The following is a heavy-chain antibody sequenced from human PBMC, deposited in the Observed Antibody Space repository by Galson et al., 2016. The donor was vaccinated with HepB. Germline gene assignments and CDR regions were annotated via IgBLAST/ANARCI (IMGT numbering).Heavy chain of an antibody. CDR3: STTYMELRGLISDDTAVYYCARHYSSTWPAGLIFDS. D-gene: IGHD6-6*01. J-gene: IGHJ4*02. V-gene: IGHV4-31*03. CDR2: IYNTGNT. Sequence: TLSLTCTVSGGSINSDDCYWTWIRQHPGQGLEWIGYIYNTGNTYYDPSLKGRLTMSLDTSKNGFSLKFQDRVTLTTETSTSTTYMELRGLISDDTAVYYCARHYSSTWPAGLIFDSWGPGTRVTVSS. CDR1: GGSINSDDCY.